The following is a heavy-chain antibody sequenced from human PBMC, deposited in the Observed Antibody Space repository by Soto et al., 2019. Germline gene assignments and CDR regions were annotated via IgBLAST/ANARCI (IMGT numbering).Heavy chain of an antibody. D-gene: IGHD3-10*01. CDR3: AKDSAVGHAFDI. J-gene: IGHJ3*02. V-gene: IGHV3-30*18. CDR1: GFTFSSYG. Sequence: QVQLVESGGGVVQPGRSLRLSCAASGFTFSSYGMHWVRQAPGKGLEWVAVISYDGSNKYYADSVKGRFTISRDNSKNTLYLQMNSLRAEDTAVYYCAKDSAVGHAFDIWGQGTMVTVS. CDR2: ISYDGSNK.